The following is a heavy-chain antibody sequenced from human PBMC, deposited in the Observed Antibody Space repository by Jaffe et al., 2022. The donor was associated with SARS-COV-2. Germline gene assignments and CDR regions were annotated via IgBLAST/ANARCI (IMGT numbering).Heavy chain of an antibody. Sequence: EVQLVESGGGLVKPGGSLRLSCAGSGFTFSTYSMNWVRQAPGKGLEWVSAIDPTSNHIFYADSVRGRFTIFRDNAENSVFLQLNSLRVEDSAVYYCARYRIAAAISHIDNWGQGTLVTVSP. J-gene: IGHJ4*02. CDR1: GFTFSTYS. V-gene: IGHV3-21*01. CDR3: ARYRIAAAISHIDN. D-gene: IGHD6-25*01. CDR2: IDPTSNHI.